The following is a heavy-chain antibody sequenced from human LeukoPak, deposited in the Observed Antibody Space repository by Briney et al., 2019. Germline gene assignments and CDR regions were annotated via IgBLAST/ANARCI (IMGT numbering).Heavy chain of an antibody. J-gene: IGHJ4*02. CDR3: ARGQVYSSSWYPLDYYFDY. CDR1: GFTFSSYA. D-gene: IGHD6-13*01. Sequence: GGSLRLSCAASGFTFSSYAMHWVRQAPGKGLEWVAVMSYDGSNKYYADSVKGRFTISRDNSKNTLYLQMNSLRAEDTAVYYCARGQVYSSSWYPLDYYFDYWGQGTLVTVSS. CDR2: MSYDGSNK. V-gene: IGHV3-30-3*01.